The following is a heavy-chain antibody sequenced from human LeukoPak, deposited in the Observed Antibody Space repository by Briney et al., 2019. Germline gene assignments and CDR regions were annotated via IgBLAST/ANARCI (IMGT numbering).Heavy chain of an antibody. CDR1: GGSISNGDHY. V-gene: IGHV4-31*03. J-gene: IGHJ3*02. Sequence: SETLSLTCTVSGGSISNGDHYWSWIRQHPGKGLEWIGYIYYSGSTYYNPSLKSRVTISVDTSKNQFSLKLSSVTAADTAVYYCARLSTLMGDAFDIWGQGTMVTVSS. D-gene: IGHD2-8*01. CDR3: ARLSTLMGDAFDI. CDR2: IYYSGST.